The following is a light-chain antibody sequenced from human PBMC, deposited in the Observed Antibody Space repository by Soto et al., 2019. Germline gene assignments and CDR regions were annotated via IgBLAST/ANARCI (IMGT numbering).Light chain of an antibody. Sequence: VVMTQSPHSLPVTLGQPASISCRSSQSLVYSDGNAYLNWVQQRPGQSPRRLNYKASNRDSGVPDKFSGSGSGTDFTLQINRVEAEDVGISSCMRTTHWPPTFDGGTRVEIK. J-gene: IGKJ4*02. CDR1: QSLVYSDGNAY. CDR2: KAS. V-gene: IGKV2-30*01. CDR3: MRTTHWPPT.